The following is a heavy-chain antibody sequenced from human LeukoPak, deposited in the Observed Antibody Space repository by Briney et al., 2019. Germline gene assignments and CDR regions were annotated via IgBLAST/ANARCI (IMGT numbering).Heavy chain of an antibody. CDR2: IYYSGST. D-gene: IGHD5-24*01. Sequence: SETLSLTCTISGGSISNYYWSWIRQPPGKGLEWIGYIYYSGSTNYNPSLKSRVTISVDTSKNQFSLKLSSVTAADTAVYYCARHTAEKYNWFDRWGQGTLVTVSS. CDR3: ARHTAEKYNWFDR. J-gene: IGHJ5*02. V-gene: IGHV4-59*08. CDR1: GGSISNYY.